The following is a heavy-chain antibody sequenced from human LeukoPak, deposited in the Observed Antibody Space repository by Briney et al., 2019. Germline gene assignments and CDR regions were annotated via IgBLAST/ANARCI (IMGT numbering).Heavy chain of an antibody. CDR3: AKGFCSSTSCPWGDWFDP. J-gene: IGHJ5*02. D-gene: IGHD2-2*01. Sequence: GGSLRLSCAASGFTFSSYWMHWVRHAPGKGLVWVSRINSDGSSTSYADSVKGRFTISRDNAKNTLYLQMNSLRAEDTAVYYCAKGFCSSTSCPWGDWFDPWGQGTLVTVSS. V-gene: IGHV3-74*01. CDR2: INSDGSST. CDR1: GFTFSSYW.